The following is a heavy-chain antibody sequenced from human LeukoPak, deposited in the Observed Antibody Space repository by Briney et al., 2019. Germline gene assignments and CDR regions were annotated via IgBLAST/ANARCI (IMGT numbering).Heavy chain of an antibody. CDR2: IGGRDGST. V-gene: IGHV3-23*01. D-gene: IGHD3-10*01. Sequence: GGSLRLSCAASGFTFSSYGMSWVRQAPGKGLEWVSAIGGRDGSTYYADSVKGRFTISRDNSKNTLYVQMNSLRAEDTAVYYCAKGHYYGSGSLDYWGQGTLVTVSP. CDR1: GFTFSSYG. J-gene: IGHJ4*02. CDR3: AKGHYYGSGSLDY.